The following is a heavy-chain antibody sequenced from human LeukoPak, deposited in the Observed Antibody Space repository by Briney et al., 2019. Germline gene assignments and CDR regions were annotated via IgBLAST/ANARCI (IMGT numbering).Heavy chain of an antibody. CDR3: SREGSYIYGYNYHYYYVDV. CDR2: IYYSGST. J-gene: IGHJ6*03. Sequence: SETLSLTCTVSGDSISNYYWSWIRQPPGKGLEWLGQIYYSGSTTYNPSLKSRVTISVDTSKNQLSLKVTSVTAADTAVYYCSREGSYIYGYNYHYYYVDVWGKGTTVTVSS. D-gene: IGHD5-18*01. CDR1: GDSISNYY. V-gene: IGHV4-59*01.